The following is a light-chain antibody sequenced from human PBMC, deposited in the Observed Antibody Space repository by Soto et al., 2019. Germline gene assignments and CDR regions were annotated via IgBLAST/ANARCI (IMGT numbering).Light chain of an antibody. Sequence: DIQMTQSPSSLSSSVGDRVTITCRASQIIRNFLNWYQYKPGTAPKLLIHATSKSQSGVPSRFSGNGSGTDFTLTISSLQPEDFATYYCQQSYSTPTITFGQGTRLEFK. CDR2: ATS. J-gene: IGKJ5*01. V-gene: IGKV1-39*01. CDR3: QQSYSTPTIT. CDR1: QIIRNF.